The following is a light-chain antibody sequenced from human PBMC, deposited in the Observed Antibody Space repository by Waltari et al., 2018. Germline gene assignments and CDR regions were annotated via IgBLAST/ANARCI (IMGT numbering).Light chain of an antibody. V-gene: IGLV1-44*01. CDR1: SPNIGRNT. J-gene: IGLJ2*01. Sequence: QSVLTQPPSASGTPGPRVTISCSGSSPNIGRNTVNWYQQIPGTAPKPLIYSNNQRPSGVPARFSGSKSGTSASLAISGLQSEDEADYYCAAWDDSLNGLVFGGGTKLTVL. CDR2: SNN. CDR3: AAWDDSLNGLV.